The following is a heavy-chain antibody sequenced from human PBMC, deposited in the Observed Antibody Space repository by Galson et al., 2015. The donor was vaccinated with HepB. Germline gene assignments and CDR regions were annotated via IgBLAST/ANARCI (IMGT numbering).Heavy chain of an antibody. J-gene: IGHJ4*02. D-gene: IGHD3-22*01. Sequence: SLRLSCAASGFTFSSYSMNWVRQAPGKGLEWVSYISSSSSTIYYADSVKGRFTISRDNAKNSLYLQMNSLRAEDTAVYYCAFSPPSEDYDPHFDYWGQGTLVTVSS. CDR1: GFTFSSYS. CDR2: ISSSSSTI. V-gene: IGHV3-48*04. CDR3: AFSPPSEDYDPHFDY.